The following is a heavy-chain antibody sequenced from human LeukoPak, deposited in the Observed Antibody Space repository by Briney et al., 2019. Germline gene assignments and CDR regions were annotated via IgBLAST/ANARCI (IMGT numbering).Heavy chain of an antibody. Sequence: ASVKVSCKASGYTFTSYGISWVRQAPGQGLEWMGWISAYNSNTNYAQKLQGRVTMTTDTSTSTAYMELRSLRSDDTAVYYCASLFYDRGIDYWGQGTLVTVSS. J-gene: IGHJ4*02. CDR3: ASLFYDRGIDY. CDR1: GYTFTSYG. D-gene: IGHD5/OR15-5a*01. CDR2: ISAYNSNT. V-gene: IGHV1-18*01.